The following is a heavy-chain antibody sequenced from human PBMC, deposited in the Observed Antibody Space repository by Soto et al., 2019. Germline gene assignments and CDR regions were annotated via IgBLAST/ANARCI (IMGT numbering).Heavy chain of an antibody. CDR3: AKRDTSGSYYVDY. CDR2: INGNGGNT. CDR1: GFTFSSYG. D-gene: IGHD6-19*01. V-gene: IGHV3-23*01. J-gene: IGHJ4*02. Sequence: GGSLRLSCAASGFTFSSYGMSWVRQAPGKGLEGVSSINGNGGNTYYADSVRGRFTISRDNSKNTLYLQMNSLRAEDTAVYYCAKRDTSGSYYVDYWGRGTLVTVAS.